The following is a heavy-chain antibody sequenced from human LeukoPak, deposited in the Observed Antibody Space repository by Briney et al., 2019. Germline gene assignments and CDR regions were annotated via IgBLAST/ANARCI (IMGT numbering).Heavy chain of an antibody. J-gene: IGHJ2*01. CDR2: IYTSGST. D-gene: IGHD6-19*01. CDR1: GGSINSYY. CDR3: ARGLVSGWRRYYYFDL. V-gene: IGHV4-4*07. Sequence: SETLSLTCTVSGGSINSYYWSWIRQPAGKGLEWLGRIYTSGSTNYNPSLKSRVTMSVDTSKNQFSLKLSSVTAADTAVYFCARGLVSGWRRYYYFDLWGRGTLVTVSS.